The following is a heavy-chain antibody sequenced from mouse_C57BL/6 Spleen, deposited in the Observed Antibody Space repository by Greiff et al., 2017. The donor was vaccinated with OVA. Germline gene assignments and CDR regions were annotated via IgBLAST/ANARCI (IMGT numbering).Heavy chain of an antibody. J-gene: IGHJ2*01. D-gene: IGHD4-1*01. CDR1: GFTFSDYG. CDR2: ISSGSSTI. CDR3: ARPGRTGNYFDY. V-gene: IGHV5-17*01. Sequence: EVKLMESGGGLVKPGGSLKLSCAASGFTFSDYGMHWVRQAPEKGLEWVAYISSGSSTIYYADTVKGRFTISRDNAKNTLFLQMTSLRSEDTAMYYCARPGRTGNYFDYWGQGTTLTVSS.